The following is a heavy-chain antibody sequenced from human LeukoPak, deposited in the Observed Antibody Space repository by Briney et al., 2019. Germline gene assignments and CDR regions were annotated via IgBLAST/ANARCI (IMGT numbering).Heavy chain of an antibody. J-gene: IGHJ5*02. V-gene: IGHV4-59*08. Sequence: SETLSLTCTVSGGSISSYYWSWVRQPPGKGLEWLGYIYYSGSTNYNPSLKSRVTISVDTSKNQFSLKLSSVTAADTAVYYCARAYSSSPQKIDPWGQGTLVTVSS. CDR2: IYYSGST. CDR1: GGSISSYY. CDR3: ARAYSSSPQKIDP. D-gene: IGHD6-13*01.